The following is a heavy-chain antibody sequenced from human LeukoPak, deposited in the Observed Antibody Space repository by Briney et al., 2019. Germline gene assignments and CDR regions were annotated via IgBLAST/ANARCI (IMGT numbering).Heavy chain of an antibody. CDR3: AISDYYDSSGYSFQH. CDR2: IYYSGST. V-gene: IGHV4-30-4*08. D-gene: IGHD3-22*01. J-gene: IGHJ1*01. Sequence: SQTLSLTCTVSSGSISSGDYYWSWIRQPPGKGLEWIGYIYYSGSTYYNPSLKSRVTISVDTSKNQFSLKLSSVTAADTAVYYCAISDYYDSSGYSFQHWGQGTLVTVSS. CDR1: SGSISSGDYY.